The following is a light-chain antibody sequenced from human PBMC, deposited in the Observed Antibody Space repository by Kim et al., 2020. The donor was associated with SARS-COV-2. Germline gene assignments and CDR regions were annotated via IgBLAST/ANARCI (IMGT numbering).Light chain of an antibody. CDR1: QSIGRL. CDR2: DVS. Sequence: SASVGDRITRTCRASQSIGRLLAWYQQRPGKTPKTLIYDVSNLQSGVPSRFSGSGSGTEFTLTISSLQPDDSATYYCQQYGAYPLTFGGGTKLEI. CDR3: QQYGAYPLT. V-gene: IGKV1-5*01. J-gene: IGKJ4*01.